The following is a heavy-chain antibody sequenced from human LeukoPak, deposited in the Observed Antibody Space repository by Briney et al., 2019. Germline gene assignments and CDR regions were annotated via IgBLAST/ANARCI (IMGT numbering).Heavy chain of an antibody. CDR1: GFTFGDYA. Sequence: HPGRSLRLSCTASGFTFGDYAMSWVRQAPGKGLEWVGFIRSKAYGGTTEYAASVKGRFTISRDDSESIAYLQMNSLKTEDTAVHYCTRVRIAVAGRGRYFDYWGQGTLVTVSS. V-gene: IGHV3-49*04. CDR3: TRVRIAVAGRGRYFDY. D-gene: IGHD6-19*01. J-gene: IGHJ4*02. CDR2: IRSKAYGGTT.